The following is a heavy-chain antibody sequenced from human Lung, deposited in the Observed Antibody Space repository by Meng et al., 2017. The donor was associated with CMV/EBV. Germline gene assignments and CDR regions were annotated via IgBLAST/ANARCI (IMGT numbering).Heavy chain of an antibody. D-gene: IGHD1-26*01. CDR2: VFYSGST. Sequence: SXAVSGGTIKINSFYWAWIRQTPGQGLEWIGSVFYSGSTYYNPSLKSRVTISVDTSKNQFSLNVYSVTAADTAVFYCARHFGSGSYPFDYWGQGTLVTVSS. V-gene: IGHV4-39*01. CDR1: GGTIKINSFY. CDR3: ARHFGSGSYPFDY. J-gene: IGHJ4*02.